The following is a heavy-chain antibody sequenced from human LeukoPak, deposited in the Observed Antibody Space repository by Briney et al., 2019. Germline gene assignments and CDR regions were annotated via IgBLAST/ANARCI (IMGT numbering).Heavy chain of an antibody. Sequence: GGSLRLSCAASEFTFSSYSMNWVRQAPGKGLDWVSGISGSGGSTYYADSVKGRFTISRDNSKNTLYLQMNSLRAEDTAVYYCAKGVQELRGYFDYWGQGTLVTVSS. CDR2: ISGSGGST. J-gene: IGHJ4*02. V-gene: IGHV3-23*01. CDR3: AKGVQELRGYFDY. CDR1: EFTFSSYS. D-gene: IGHD1-26*01.